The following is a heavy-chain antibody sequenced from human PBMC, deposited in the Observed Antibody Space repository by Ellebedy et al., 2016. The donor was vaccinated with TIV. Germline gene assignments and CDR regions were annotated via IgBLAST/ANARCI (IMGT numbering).Heavy chain of an antibody. Sequence: SETLSLXXTVSGGSFSSYYWSWIRQSAGKGLEWIGRIFMSGSMTYNPSLKNRVTMSVDASKTQLSLNLSSVTAADTAVYFCARLRQSRDRSHWYFDLWGCGTLVTVSS. CDR1: GGSFSSYY. J-gene: IGHJ2*01. V-gene: IGHV4-4*07. CDR3: ARLRQSRDRSHWYFDL. CDR2: IFMSGSM. D-gene: IGHD1-14*01.